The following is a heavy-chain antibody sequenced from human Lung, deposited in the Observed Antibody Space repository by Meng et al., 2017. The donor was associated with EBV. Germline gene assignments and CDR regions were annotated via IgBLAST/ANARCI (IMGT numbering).Heavy chain of an antibody. Sequence: QVQLVQSGAEVKNPGSSVKVSCKASGGTFSSYAISWVRQAPGQGLEWMGGIIPILGIANYAQKFQGRVTITADKSTSTAYMELSSLRSEDTAVYYCAREIVVVPAALNWFDPWGQGTLVTVSS. V-gene: IGHV1-69*10. J-gene: IGHJ5*02. CDR3: AREIVVVPAALNWFDP. CDR1: GGTFSSYA. CDR2: IIPILGIA. D-gene: IGHD2-2*01.